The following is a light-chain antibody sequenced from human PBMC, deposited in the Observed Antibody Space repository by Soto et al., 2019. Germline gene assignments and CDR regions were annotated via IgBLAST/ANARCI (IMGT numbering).Light chain of an antibody. CDR1: QSVSSN. CDR2: DAS. V-gene: IGKV3-11*01. Sequence: EIVLTQSPATLSLSPVERSTLSFISSQSVSSNLAWYQQKPGQAPRLLIYDASNRATGIPARFSGSGSGTDFTLTISSLEPEDFAVYYCQQRSNWPQLTFGGGTKVDIK. CDR3: QQRSNWPQLT. J-gene: IGKJ4*01.